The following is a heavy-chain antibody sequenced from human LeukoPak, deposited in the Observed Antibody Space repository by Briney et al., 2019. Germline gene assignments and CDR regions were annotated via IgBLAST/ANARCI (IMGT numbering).Heavy chain of an antibody. D-gene: IGHD3-22*01. J-gene: IGHJ4*02. Sequence: GGSLRLSCAASGFTFSSYWMHWVRQAPGNGLVWVSRINSDGSSTSYADSVKGRFTISRDNAKNTLYLQMNSLRAEDTAVYYCARVFPPYYYDSSGYNDYWGQGTLVTVSS. V-gene: IGHV3-74*01. CDR3: ARVFPPYYYDSSGYNDY. CDR1: GFTFSSYW. CDR2: INSDGSST.